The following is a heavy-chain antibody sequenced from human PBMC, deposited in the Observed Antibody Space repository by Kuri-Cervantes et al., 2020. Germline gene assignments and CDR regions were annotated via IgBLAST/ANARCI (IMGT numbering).Heavy chain of an antibody. CDR1: VFTFSSYW. J-gene: IGHJ3*02. CDR2: IKQDGSVK. Sequence: LTCATSVFTFSSYWMSWVRQAPVKGLEWVSNIKQDGSVKYYVDSVKGRFTSSRDNAKNSLYPQMNSLRAEDTAVYYCARGGLGYYDGSGPLRAFDIWGQGTMVTVSS. CDR3: ARGGLGYYDGSGPLRAFDI. D-gene: IGHD3-22*01. V-gene: IGHV3-7*01.